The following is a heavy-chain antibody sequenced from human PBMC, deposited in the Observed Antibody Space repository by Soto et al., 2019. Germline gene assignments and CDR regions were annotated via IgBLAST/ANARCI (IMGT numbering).Heavy chain of an antibody. CDR3: AKANIGYCSSTSCYRMDV. CDR2: MNPNSGNT. D-gene: IGHD2-2*02. CDR1: GYTFTSYD. Sequence: ASVKVSCKASGYTFTSYDINWVRQATGQGLEWMGWMNPNSGNTGYAQKFQGRVTMTRNTSISTAYMELSSLRSEDTAVYYCAKANIGYCSSTSCYRMDVWGKGTTVTVSS. J-gene: IGHJ6*04. V-gene: IGHV1-8*01.